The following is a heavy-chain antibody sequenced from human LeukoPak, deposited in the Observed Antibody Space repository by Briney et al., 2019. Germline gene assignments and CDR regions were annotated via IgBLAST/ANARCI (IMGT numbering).Heavy chain of an antibody. CDR2: IKQDGSEK. J-gene: IGHJ4*02. Sequence: GGSLRLSCAASGFTFSSYSMNWVRQAPGKGLEWVANIKQDGSEKYYVDSVRGRFTISRDNAENSLYLQMNSLRAEDTAVYYCARDCSTTNCYSGYLDNWGQGTLVTVSS. CDR3: ARDCSTTNCYSGYLDN. V-gene: IGHV3-7*01. CDR1: GFTFSSYS. D-gene: IGHD2-2*01.